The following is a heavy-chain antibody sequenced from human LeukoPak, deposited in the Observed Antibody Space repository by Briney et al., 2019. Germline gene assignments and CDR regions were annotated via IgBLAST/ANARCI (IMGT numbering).Heavy chain of an antibody. CDR2: ISYDGSNK. V-gene: IGHV3-30*18. CDR3: AKDIGGSGGDYTPRYYYYGMDV. Sequence: GGSLRLSCAASGFTFSSYGMHWVRQAPGKGLEWVAVISYDGSNKYYADSVKGRFTISRDNSKNTLYLQMNSLRAEDTAVYYCAKDIGGSGGDYTPRYYYYGMDVWGEGTTVTVSS. J-gene: IGHJ6*04. CDR1: GFTFSSYG. D-gene: IGHD2-21*02.